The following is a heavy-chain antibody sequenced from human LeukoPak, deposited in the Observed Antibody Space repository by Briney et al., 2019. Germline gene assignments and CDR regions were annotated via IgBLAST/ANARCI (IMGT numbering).Heavy chain of an antibody. CDR3: AKAQPYDSSGYARYRRFDY. D-gene: IGHD3-22*01. V-gene: IGHV3-23*01. J-gene: IGHJ4*02. CDR2: ISGSGGST. Sequence: GGSLRLSCAASGFTFSSYAMSWVRQAPGKGLEWVSAISGSGGSTYYADSVKDRFTISRDNSKNTLYLQMNSLRAEDTAVYYCAKAQPYDSSGYARYRRFDYWGQGTLVTVSS. CDR1: GFTFSSYA.